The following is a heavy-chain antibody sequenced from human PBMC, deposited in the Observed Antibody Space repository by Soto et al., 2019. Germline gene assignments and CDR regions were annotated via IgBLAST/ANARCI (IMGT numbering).Heavy chain of an antibody. J-gene: IGHJ4*02. CDR1: GFSLNTYGVG. CDR3: ARALGSWGAYYFDY. Sequence: QITLKESGPTLVKPTQTLTLTCTFSGFSLNTYGVGVGWIRQPPGKALEWLALIYWDDDKRYSPSLKSRLTITKDPSKNQVVLTMTYMDPVDTVTYYCARALGSWGAYYFDYWGQGTLVTVSS. CDR2: IYWDDDK. V-gene: IGHV2-5*02. D-gene: IGHD3-16*01.